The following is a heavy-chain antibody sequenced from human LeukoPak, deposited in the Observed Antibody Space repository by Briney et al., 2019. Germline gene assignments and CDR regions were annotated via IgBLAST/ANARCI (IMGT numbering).Heavy chain of an antibody. Sequence: PGRSLRLSCAASGFTFSSYAMHWVRQAPGKGLEWVAVISYDGSNKYYADSVKGRFTISRDNSKNTLYLQMNSLRAEDTAVYYCARAGNIGYSGYGWGYYFDYWGQGTLVTVSS. V-gene: IGHV3-30*04. J-gene: IGHJ4*02. CDR3: ARAGNIGYSGYGWGYYFDY. CDR2: ISYDGSNK. D-gene: IGHD5-12*01. CDR1: GFTFSSYA.